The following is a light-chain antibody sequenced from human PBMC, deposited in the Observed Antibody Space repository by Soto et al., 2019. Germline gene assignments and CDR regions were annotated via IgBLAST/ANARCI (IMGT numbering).Light chain of an antibody. V-gene: IGKV1-6*01. CDR3: LQDYSYPRT. J-gene: IGKJ1*01. Sequence: AIQMTQSPSSLSASVGDRVTLTCRASQAIRTELGWYQQKTGNAPKLLIYATSILQSGVPSRFSGIGSGTDFTLTISSLQTEDCATYYCLQDYSYPRTFGQGTKVEIK. CDR2: ATS. CDR1: QAIRTE.